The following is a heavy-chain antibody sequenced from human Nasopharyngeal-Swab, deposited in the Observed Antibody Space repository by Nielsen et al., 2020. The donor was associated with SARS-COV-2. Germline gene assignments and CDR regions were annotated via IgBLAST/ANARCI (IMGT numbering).Heavy chain of an antibody. V-gene: IGHV3-30*04. CDR3: ARGGSPGNYFYYMDV. Sequence: VRQAPGKGLEWVAVISFDGRRTYYADPVKGRFTISRDNPQNTLYLQMNSLRGEDTALFYCARGGSPGNYFYYMDVWGKGTTVTVSS. D-gene: IGHD3-10*01. CDR2: ISFDGRRT. J-gene: IGHJ6*03.